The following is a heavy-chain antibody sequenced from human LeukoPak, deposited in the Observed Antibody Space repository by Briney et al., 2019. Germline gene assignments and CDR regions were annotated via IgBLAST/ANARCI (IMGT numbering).Heavy chain of an antibody. CDR3: VRLGRAAGFYFFDY. D-gene: IGHD6-13*01. Sequence: SEALSLTCTVSGYSISSGYYWSWIRQPPGKGLEWIGEIRHTGSTNYNPSLESRVTISIDTSKRHFSLKLTSVTAADTAVYYCVRLGRAAGFYFFDYWGQGSLVTVSS. V-gene: IGHV4-38-2*02. J-gene: IGHJ4*02. CDR2: IRHTGST. CDR1: GYSISSGYY.